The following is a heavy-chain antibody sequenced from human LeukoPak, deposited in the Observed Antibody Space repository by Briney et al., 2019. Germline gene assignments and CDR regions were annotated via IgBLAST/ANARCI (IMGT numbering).Heavy chain of an antibody. CDR3: AKPGNIDSGSRPARLYNFDY. J-gene: IGHJ4*02. CDR2: IRYDGSNN. D-gene: IGHD3-10*01. V-gene: IGHV3-30*02. CDR1: GFTFSSYG. Sequence: GGSLRLSCAAYGFTFSSYGMHWVRQAPGKGLEGVAFIRYDGSNNYYADSVKGRFTISRDNSKNTLYLQMSSLTTEDTAVYYCAKPGNIDSGSRPARLYNFDYWGQGTLVTVSS.